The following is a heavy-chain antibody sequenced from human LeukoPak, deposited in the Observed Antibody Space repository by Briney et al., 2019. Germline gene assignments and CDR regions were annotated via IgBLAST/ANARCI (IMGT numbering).Heavy chain of an antibody. CDR3: ARDSEAQTRYSSGWWALLDY. CDR2: IYYSGNS. Sequence: SETLSLTCTVSGGSISSASYYWGWIRQPPGKGLEWIGNIYYSGNSYYNPSLKSRVTISVDTSKNQFSLRLSSVTAADTAVYYCARDSEAQTRYSSGWWALLDYWGQGTLVTVSS. J-gene: IGHJ4*02. V-gene: IGHV4-39*02. CDR1: GGSISSASYY. D-gene: IGHD6-19*01.